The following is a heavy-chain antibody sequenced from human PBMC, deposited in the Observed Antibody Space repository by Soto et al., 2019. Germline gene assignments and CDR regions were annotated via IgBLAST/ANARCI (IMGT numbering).Heavy chain of an antibody. J-gene: IGHJ6*02. Sequence: VQLVQSGAEVKKPGASVKVSCKASGYTFSRSGISWVRQAPGQGLEWMGWISTYNGDTNYAQKVHGRVTMTTDTSTSTAFMELMSLRSDDTAVYYCARSGSVPYYYYGLDVWGQGTTVTVSS. CDR3: ARSGSVPYYYYGLDV. CDR1: GYTFSRSG. D-gene: IGHD1-26*01. CDR2: ISTYNGDT. V-gene: IGHV1-18*01.